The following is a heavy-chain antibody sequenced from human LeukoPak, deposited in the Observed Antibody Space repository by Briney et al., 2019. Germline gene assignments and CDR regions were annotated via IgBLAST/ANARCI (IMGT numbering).Heavy chain of an antibody. Sequence: EASVKVSCKASGYTFTSYAMNWVRQAPGQGLEWMGWINTNTGNPTYAQGFTGRFVFSLDTSVSTAYLQISSLKAEDTAVYYCARDGGSVAGVGVQVTAPYYGMDVWGQGTTVTVSS. CDR1: GYTFTSYA. CDR2: INTNTGNP. CDR3: ARDGGSVAGVGVQVTAPYYGMDV. D-gene: IGHD2-21*02. J-gene: IGHJ6*02. V-gene: IGHV7-4-1*02.